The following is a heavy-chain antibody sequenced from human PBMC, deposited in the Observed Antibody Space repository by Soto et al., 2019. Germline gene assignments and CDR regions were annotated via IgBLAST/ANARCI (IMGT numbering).Heavy chain of an antibody. CDR1: GGSFSGYY. Sequence: SETLSLTCAVYGGSFSGYYWSWIRQPPGKGLEWIGEINHSGSTNYNPSLKSRVTISVDTSKNQFSLKLSSVTAADTAVYYCAGEQRGYSGYAWYDYWGQGTLVTVSS. CDR2: INHSGST. CDR3: AGEQRGYSGYAWYDY. J-gene: IGHJ4*02. D-gene: IGHD5-12*01. V-gene: IGHV4-34*01.